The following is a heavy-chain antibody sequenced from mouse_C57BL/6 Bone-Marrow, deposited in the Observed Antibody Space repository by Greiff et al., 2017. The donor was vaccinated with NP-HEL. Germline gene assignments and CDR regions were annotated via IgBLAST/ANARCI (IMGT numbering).Heavy chain of an antibody. CDR3: ARRVYYYGSSY. V-gene: IGHV5-6*01. Sequence: EVQLVESGVDLVKPGGSLKLSCAASGFTFSSYGMSWVRQTPDKRLEWVATISSGGSYTYYPDSVKGRFTISRDNAKNTLYLQMSSLKSEDTAMYYCARRVYYYGSSYWGQGTLVTVSA. D-gene: IGHD1-1*01. CDR2: ISSGGSYT. J-gene: IGHJ3*01. CDR1: GFTFSSYG.